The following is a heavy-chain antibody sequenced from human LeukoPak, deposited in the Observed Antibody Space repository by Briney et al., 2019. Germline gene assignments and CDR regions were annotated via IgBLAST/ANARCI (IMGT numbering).Heavy chain of an antibody. V-gene: IGHV3-48*01. D-gene: IGHD1-20*01. CDR3: AKGGGMTGEDFDY. CDR2: ISSSSGTI. Sequence: PGGSLRLSCAASGFTFSTYSMNWVRQAPGKGLEWVSYISSSSGTIHYADSVKGLFTISRDNAKNSLYLQMNSLRAEDTAVYYCAKGGGMTGEDFDYWGQGTLVTVSS. J-gene: IGHJ4*02. CDR1: GFTFSTYS.